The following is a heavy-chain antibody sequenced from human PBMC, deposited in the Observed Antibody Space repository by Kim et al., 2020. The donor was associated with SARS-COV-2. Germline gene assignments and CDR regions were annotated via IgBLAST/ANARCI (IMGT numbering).Heavy chain of an antibody. Sequence: YADSVKGRFTISRDNSKNTLYLQMNSLRAEDTAVYYCAKSGYYEGGHFDYWGQGTLVTVSS. J-gene: IGHJ4*02. V-gene: IGHV3-23*01. D-gene: IGHD3-22*01. CDR3: AKSGYYEGGHFDY.